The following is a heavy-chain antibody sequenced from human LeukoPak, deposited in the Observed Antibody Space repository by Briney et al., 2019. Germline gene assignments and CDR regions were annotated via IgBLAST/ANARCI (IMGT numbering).Heavy chain of an antibody. V-gene: IGHV1-46*01. CDR2: INPSGGST. CDR3: ARDWDPLIVGAPRVGDY. J-gene: IGHJ4*02. Sequence: GASVKVSCKASGYTFTSYYMHWVRQAPGQGLEWMGIINPSGGSTSYAQKFQGRVTMTRDTSTSTVYMELSSLRSEDTAVYYCARDWDPLIVGAPRVGDYWGQGTLVTVSS. D-gene: IGHD1-26*01. CDR1: GYTFTSYY.